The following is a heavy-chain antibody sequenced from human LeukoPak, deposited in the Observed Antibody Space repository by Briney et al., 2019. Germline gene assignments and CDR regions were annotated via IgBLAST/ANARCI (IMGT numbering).Heavy chain of an antibody. V-gene: IGHV4-30-4*08. CDR1: GGSISSGGYY. CDR3: ASTLDTVTYFDY. CDR2: IYYSGST. Sequence: PSQTLSLTCTVSGGSISSGGYYWSWIRQPPGKGLEWIGYIYYSGSTYYNPSLKSRLTISLDTSKNQFSLRLSSVTAADTAVYYCASTLDTVTYFDYWGQGTLVTVSS. J-gene: IGHJ4*02. D-gene: IGHD4-11*01.